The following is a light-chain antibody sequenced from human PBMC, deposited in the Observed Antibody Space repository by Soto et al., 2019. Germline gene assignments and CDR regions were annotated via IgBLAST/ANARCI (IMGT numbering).Light chain of an antibody. Sequence: QSALTQPASVSGSPGQSITISCTGTSSDVGGYNYVSWYQQHPGKAPKLMIYEVSNRPSGVSNRFSGSKSGNTASLTISGLQAEDEADYYCSSYTSSSNSPGVFRGGTKLTVL. V-gene: IGLV2-14*01. J-gene: IGLJ2*01. CDR2: EVS. CDR1: SSDVGGYNY. CDR3: SSYTSSSNSPGV.